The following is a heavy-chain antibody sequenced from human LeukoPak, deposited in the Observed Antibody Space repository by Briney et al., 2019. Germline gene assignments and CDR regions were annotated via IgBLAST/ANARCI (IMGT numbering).Heavy chain of an antibody. D-gene: IGHD3-16*01. CDR2: INHNGNVN. J-gene: IGHJ6*02. CDR1: GFTFSSYW. V-gene: IGHV3-7*03. CDR3: ARGGGLDV. Sequence: GSLRLSCAASGFTFSSYWMNWARQAPGKGLEWVTSINHNGNVNYYVDSVKGRFTISRDNAKNSLYLQMSNLRAEDTAVYFCARGGGLDVWGQGATVTVSS.